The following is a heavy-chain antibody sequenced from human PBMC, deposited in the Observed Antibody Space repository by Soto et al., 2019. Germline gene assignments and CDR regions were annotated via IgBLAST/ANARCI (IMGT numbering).Heavy chain of an antibody. CDR2: INPDGNVG. Sequence: PGGSLRLSCVGSGFTFSTYWMNRARQAPGKGLEWVTNINPDGNVGTYVDSVRGRFTTSRDNAKNSLYLQMNSLRADDTAVYFCAGWGGHDYNYWGQGIMVTVSS. CDR1: GFTFSTYW. J-gene: IGHJ4*02. CDR3: AGWGGHDYNY. V-gene: IGHV3-7*03. D-gene: IGHD4-4*01.